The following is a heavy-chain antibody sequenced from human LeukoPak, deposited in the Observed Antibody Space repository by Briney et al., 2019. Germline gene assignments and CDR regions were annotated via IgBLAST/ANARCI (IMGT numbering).Heavy chain of an antibody. V-gene: IGHV3-13*01. J-gene: IGHJ6*02. CDR3: ARGPWVDILTGYTTYGGMDV. D-gene: IGHD3-9*01. CDR2: IGTAGDT. CDR1: GFTFSSYD. Sequence: PGGSLRLSCAASGFTFSSYDMHWVRQAAGKGLEWVSAIGTAGDTYYPGSVKGRFTISRENAKNSLYLQTNSLRAGDTAVYYCARGPWVDILTGYTTYGGMDVWGQGTTVTVSS.